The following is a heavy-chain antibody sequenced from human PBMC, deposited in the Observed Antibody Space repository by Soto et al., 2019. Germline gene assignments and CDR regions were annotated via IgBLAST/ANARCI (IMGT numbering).Heavy chain of an antibody. CDR3: AKVGSSWSTFDN. CDR2: ISYDGSNK. J-gene: IGHJ4*02. V-gene: IGHV3-30*18. Sequence: GGSLRLSCAASGFTFSSYGMHWVRQAPGKGLEWVAVISYDGSNKYYADSGKGRFTISRDNSKNTLYLQMNSLRAEDTAVYYCAKVGSSWSTFDNWGQGILVTVSS. D-gene: IGHD6-19*01. CDR1: GFTFSSYG.